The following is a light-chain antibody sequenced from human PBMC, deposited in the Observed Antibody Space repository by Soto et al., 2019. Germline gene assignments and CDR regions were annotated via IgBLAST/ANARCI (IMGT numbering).Light chain of an antibody. V-gene: IGKV1-5*03. CDR3: QQSYSTPIT. J-gene: IGKJ5*01. Sequence: IQMTQSPSTLSASVGDRVTIACRASQSIGTWLAWYQQKPGKAPNVLIYAASSLESGVPSRFSGSGSGTDFTLTISSLQPEDFATYYCQQSYSTPITFGQGTRLEIK. CDR1: QSIGTW. CDR2: AAS.